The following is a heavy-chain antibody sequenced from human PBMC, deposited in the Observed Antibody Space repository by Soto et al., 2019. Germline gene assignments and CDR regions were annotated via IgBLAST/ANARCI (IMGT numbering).Heavy chain of an antibody. Sequence: GGSLRLSCAASGFTFSNAWMSWVRQAPGKGLEWVGRIKSKTDGGTTSYAAPVKGRFTIARDDSKNTLYLQMDSLQTEDTAVYYCTTAWIRAVAGRMDYWGQGTLVTVSS. D-gene: IGHD6-19*01. CDR2: IKSKTDGGTT. V-gene: IGHV3-15*01. CDR3: TTAWIRAVAGRMDY. J-gene: IGHJ4*02. CDR1: GFTFSNAW.